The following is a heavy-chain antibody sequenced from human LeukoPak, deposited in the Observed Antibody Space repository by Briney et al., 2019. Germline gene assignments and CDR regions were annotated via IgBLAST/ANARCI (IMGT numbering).Heavy chain of an antibody. Sequence: GGSLRLSCAASGFTFSSYAMSWVRQAPGKGLEWVSAISGSGGSTYYADSVKGRFTISRDNSKNTLYLQMNSLRAEDTAVYYCAKATSYSSSWSLDYWGQGTLVTVSS. J-gene: IGHJ4*02. D-gene: IGHD6-13*01. V-gene: IGHV3-23*01. CDR3: AKATSYSSSWSLDY. CDR1: GFTFSSYA. CDR2: ISGSGGST.